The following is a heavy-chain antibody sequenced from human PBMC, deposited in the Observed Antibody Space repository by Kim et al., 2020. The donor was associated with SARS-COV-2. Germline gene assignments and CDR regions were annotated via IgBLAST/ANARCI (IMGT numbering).Heavy chain of an antibody. CDR1: GFTFSSYG. V-gene: IGHV3-30*18. Sequence: GGSLRLSCAASGFTFSSYGMHWVRQAPGKGLEWVAVISYDGSNKYYADSVKGLFTISRDNSKNTLYLQMNSLRAEDTAVYYCAKRWFGGYGMDVWGQGT. CDR3: AKRWFGGYGMDV. J-gene: IGHJ6*02. D-gene: IGHD3-10*01. CDR2: ISYDGSNK.